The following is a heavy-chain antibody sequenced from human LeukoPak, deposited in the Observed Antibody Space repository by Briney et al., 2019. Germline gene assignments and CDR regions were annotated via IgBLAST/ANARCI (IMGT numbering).Heavy chain of an antibody. CDR1: GYPFDNFG. CDR3: ARDRLGGDLTGESLY. V-gene: IGHV1-18*01. J-gene: IGHJ4*02. Sequence: VASVKVSFKASGYPFDNFGLTWVRQAPGQGLEWMGWISAYNGNTHYAQKFRGRLTMTTDTSTTTAYLELRSLKSDDTAVYYCARDRLGGDLTGESLYWGQGTLVTVSS. D-gene: IGHD4-17*01. CDR2: ISAYNGNT.